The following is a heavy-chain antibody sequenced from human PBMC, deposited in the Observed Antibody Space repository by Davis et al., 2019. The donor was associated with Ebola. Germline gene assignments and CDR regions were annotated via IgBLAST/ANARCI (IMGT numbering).Heavy chain of an antibody. D-gene: IGHD2-2*01. CDR1: GGTFSSYA. CDR3: AREERSTPYYYYGMDV. Sequence: SVKVSCKASGGTFSSYAISWVRQAPGQGLEWMGGIIPILGTANYAQKFQGRVTITADESTSTAYMELSSLRSGDTAVYYCAREERSTPYYYYGMDVWGQGTTVTVSS. CDR2: IIPILGTA. J-gene: IGHJ6*02. V-gene: IGHV1-69*13.